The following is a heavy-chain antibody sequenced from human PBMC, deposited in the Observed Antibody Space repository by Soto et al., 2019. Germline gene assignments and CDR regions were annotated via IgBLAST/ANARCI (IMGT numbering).Heavy chain of an antibody. J-gene: IGHJ3*02. CDR1: GCTFSTYS. D-gene: IGHD2-21*01. CDR3: TIGSWSGEVFDI. CDR2: IIPMLGVR. Sequence: QVQLVQSGAEVKKPGSSVKVSCKDSGCTFSTYSMFWVRQAPGQGLECMGRIIPMLGVRNYAQSFQDRVTIIADKSTSTVHMELSSLRSEDTALYYCTIGSWSGEVFDIWGQGTMVTVSS. V-gene: IGHV1-69*02.